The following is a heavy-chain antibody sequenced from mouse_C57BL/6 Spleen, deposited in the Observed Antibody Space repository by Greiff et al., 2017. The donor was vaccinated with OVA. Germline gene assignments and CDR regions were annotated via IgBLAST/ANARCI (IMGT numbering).Heavy chain of an antibody. CDR3: AKGGPLLYYGSSYRYFDV. CDR2: INPNNGGT. V-gene: IGHV1-18*01. Sequence: EVQLQQSGPELVKPGASVKIPCKASGYTFTDYNMDWVKQSHGKSLEWIGDINPNNGGTIYNQKFKGKATLTVDKSSSTAYMELRSLTSEDTAVYYCAKGGPLLYYGSSYRYFDVWGTGTTVTVSS. CDR1: GYTFTDYN. D-gene: IGHD1-1*01. J-gene: IGHJ1*03.